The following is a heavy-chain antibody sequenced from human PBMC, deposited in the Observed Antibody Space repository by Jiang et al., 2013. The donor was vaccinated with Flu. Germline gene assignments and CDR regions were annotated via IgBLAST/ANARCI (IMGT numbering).Heavy chain of an antibody. D-gene: IGHD1-26*01. CDR1: GFSLSTSGMC. J-gene: IGHJ5*02. CDR3: ARIRRGSYYEKWFDP. Sequence: KPTQTLTLTCTFSGFSLSTSGMCVSWIRQPPGKALEWLALIDWDDDKYYSTSLKTRLTISKDTSKNQVVLTMTNMDPVDTATHYCARIRRGSYYEKWFDPWGQGTLVTVSS. CDR2: IDWDDDK. V-gene: IGHV2-70*01.